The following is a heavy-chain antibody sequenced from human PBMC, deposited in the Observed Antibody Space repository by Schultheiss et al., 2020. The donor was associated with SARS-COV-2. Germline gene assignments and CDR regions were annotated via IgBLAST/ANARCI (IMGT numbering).Heavy chain of an antibody. V-gene: IGHV3-30*03. CDR2: ISYDGSNK. Sequence: GESLKISCAASGFTFSSYSMNWVRQAPGKGLEWVAVISYDGSNKYYADSVKGRFTISRDNSKNTLYLQMNSLRAEDTAVYYCARVTIYDYVLSVWGQGTLVKVAS. J-gene: IGHJ4*02. D-gene: IGHD3-16*01. CDR3: ARVTIYDYVLSV. CDR1: GFTFSSYS.